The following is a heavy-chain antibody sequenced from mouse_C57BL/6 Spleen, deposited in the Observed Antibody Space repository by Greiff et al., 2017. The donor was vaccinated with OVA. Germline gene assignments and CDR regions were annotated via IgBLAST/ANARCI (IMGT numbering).Heavy chain of an antibody. CDR1: GYAFSSYW. Sequence: VQLQQSGAELVKPGASVKISCKASGYAFSSYWMNWVKQRPGKGLEWIGQIYPGDGDTNYNGKFKGKATLTADKSSSTAYMQLSSLPSEDSAVYFCARDYGSSDYAMDYWGQGTSVTVSS. V-gene: IGHV1-80*01. J-gene: IGHJ4*01. D-gene: IGHD1-1*01. CDR2: IYPGDGDT. CDR3: ARDYGSSDYAMDY.